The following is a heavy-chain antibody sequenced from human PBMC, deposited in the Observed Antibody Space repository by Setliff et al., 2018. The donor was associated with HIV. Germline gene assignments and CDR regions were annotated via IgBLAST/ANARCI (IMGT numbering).Heavy chain of an antibody. Sequence: PSETLSLTCAVYGGSFSGYYWSWIRQPPGKGLEWIGEINHSGSTNYNPSLKSRVTISVDTSKNQFSLKLSSVTAADTAVYYCAGGIVVVPAAMHYYMDVWGKGTTVTVSS. CDR2: INHSGST. CDR1: GGSFSGYY. V-gene: IGHV4-34*01. CDR3: AGGIVVVPAAMHYYMDV. D-gene: IGHD2-2*01. J-gene: IGHJ6*03.